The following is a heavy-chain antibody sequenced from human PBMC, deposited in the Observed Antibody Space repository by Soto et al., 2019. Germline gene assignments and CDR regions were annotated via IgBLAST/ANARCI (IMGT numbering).Heavy chain of an antibody. CDR1: GFTFNIFS. CDR2: ITSGSNSI. V-gene: IGHV3-48*01. Sequence: EVQLVESGGGLVQPGGSLRLSCAASGFTFNIFSMNWVRQAPGKELEWISYITSGSNSIYYADSVKGRFTISRDNANNSLYLQMNNLRAEDTAVYYCARDSATSFDSWGQGTLVTVSS. J-gene: IGHJ5*01. CDR3: ARDSATSFDS.